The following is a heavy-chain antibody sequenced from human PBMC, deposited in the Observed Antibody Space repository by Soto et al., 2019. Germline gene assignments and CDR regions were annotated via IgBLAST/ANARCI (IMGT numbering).Heavy chain of an antibody. D-gene: IGHD6-6*01. CDR1: GFTFSSYS. Sequence: GESLKISCAASGFTFSSYSMNWVRQAPGKGLEWVSSISSSSSYIYYADSVKGRFTISRDNAKNSLYLQMNSLRAEDTAVYYCARDRISSSSSDYWGQGTLVTVSS. V-gene: IGHV3-21*01. CDR2: ISSSSSYI. CDR3: ARDRISSSSSDY. J-gene: IGHJ4*02.